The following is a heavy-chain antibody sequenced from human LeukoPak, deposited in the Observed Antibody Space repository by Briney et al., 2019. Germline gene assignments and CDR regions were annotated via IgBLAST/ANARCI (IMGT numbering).Heavy chain of an antibody. V-gene: IGHV3-21*01. CDR1: GFTFSSYS. CDR2: ISSSSSYI. CDR3: ARASFGELYSWFDP. Sequence: GGSLRLSCAASGFTFSSYSMNWVRQAPGKGLEWVSSISSSSSYIYYADSVKGRFTISRDNAKNSLYLQMNSLRAEDTAVYYCARASFGELYSWFDPWGQGTLVTVSS. J-gene: IGHJ5*02. D-gene: IGHD3-10*01.